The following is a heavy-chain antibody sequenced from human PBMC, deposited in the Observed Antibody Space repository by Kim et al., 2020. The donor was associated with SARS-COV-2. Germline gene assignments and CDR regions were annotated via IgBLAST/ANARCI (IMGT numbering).Heavy chain of an antibody. CDR3: ARVGTAGLRLFVQWFDY. D-gene: IGHD3-3*01. CDR1: GYTFTSYY. V-gene: IGHV1-46*01. Sequence: ASVKVSCKASGYTFTSYYMHWVRQAPGQGLEWMGIINPSGGSTSYAQKFQGRVTMTRDTSTSTVYMELSSLRSEDTAVYYCARVGTAGLRLFVQWFDYWGQGTLVTVSS. J-gene: IGHJ4*02. CDR2: INPSGGST.